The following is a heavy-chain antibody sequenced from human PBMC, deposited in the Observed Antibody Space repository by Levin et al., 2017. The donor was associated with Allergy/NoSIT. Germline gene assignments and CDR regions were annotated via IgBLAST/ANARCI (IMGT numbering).Heavy chain of an antibody. CDR3: ARDLGSYDYVWGSYRHPRSDYGMDV. CDR2: INPSGGST. D-gene: IGHD3-16*02. CDR1: GYTFTSYY. J-gene: IGHJ6*02. Sequence: ASVKVSCKASGYTFTSYYMHWVRQAPGQGLEWMGIINPSGGSTSYAQKFQGRVTMTRDTSTSTVYMELSSLRSEDTAVYYCARDLGSYDYVWGSYRHPRSDYGMDVWGQGTTVTVSS. V-gene: IGHV1-46*01.